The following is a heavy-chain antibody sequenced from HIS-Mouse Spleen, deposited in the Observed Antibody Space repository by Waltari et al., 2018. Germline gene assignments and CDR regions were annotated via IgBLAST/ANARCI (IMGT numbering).Heavy chain of an antibody. D-gene: IGHD6-19*01. CDR2: IDWDDDK. CDR3: ARIAEGYTSGWYAFDY. J-gene: IGHJ4*02. V-gene: IGHV2-70*15. CDR1: GFSPSTSGMC. Sequence: QVTLRESGPALVNPTQTLTLTCTFSGFSPSTSGMCGSWIRQPPGKALEWLARIDWDDDKYYSTSLKTRLTISRDTSKNQVVLTMTNMDPLDTATYYCARIAEGYTSGWYAFDYWGQGTLVTVSS.